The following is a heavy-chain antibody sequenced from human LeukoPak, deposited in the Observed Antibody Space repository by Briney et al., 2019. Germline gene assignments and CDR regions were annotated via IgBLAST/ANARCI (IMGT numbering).Heavy chain of an antibody. V-gene: IGHV3-48*02. Sequence: GGSLKLSCAASGFTFSSYSKNWVRKAPGQGMEWVSYISSSSSTIYYADSVKGRFTISRDNAKNSLYLQMNSLRDEDTAVYYCARELPFDYWGQGTLVTVSS. CDR3: ARELPFDY. CDR1: GFTFSSYS. J-gene: IGHJ4*02. CDR2: ISSSSSTI.